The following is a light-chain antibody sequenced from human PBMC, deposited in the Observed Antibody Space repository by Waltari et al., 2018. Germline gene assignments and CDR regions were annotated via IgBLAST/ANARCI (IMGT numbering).Light chain of an antibody. V-gene: IGLV1-44*01. CDR2: SNT. CDR3: AAWDDSLNGPV. J-gene: IGLJ3*02. Sequence: QSVLTQPPSASGTPGQRVTISCSGSSSNIGSNTVNWYQQRPGTAPKLLIYSNTQRPSGVPDRCSGSESGTSASRAISGLQSEDEADYYCAAWDDSLNGPVFGGGTKLTVL. CDR1: SSNIGSNT.